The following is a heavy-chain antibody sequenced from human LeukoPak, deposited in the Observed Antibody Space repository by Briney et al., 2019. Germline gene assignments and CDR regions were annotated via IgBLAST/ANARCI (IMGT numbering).Heavy chain of an antibody. V-gene: IGHV3-30-3*01. CDR2: ISYDGSHK. J-gene: IGHJ4*02. D-gene: IGHD5-12*01. CDR3: AKDILAAYDPDDY. Sequence: GMSLTLSCAASESTFSTYTMHWVRQTPGQGLEWVAVISYDGSHKYYADSVKGRFTISRDNSKNTLYLQMNSLRAEDTAVYYCAKDILAAYDPDDYWGQGTLVTVSS. CDR1: ESTFSTYT.